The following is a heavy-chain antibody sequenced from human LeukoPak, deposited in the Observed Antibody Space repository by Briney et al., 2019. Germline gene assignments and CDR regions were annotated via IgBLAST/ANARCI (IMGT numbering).Heavy chain of an antibody. V-gene: IGHV3-21*01. J-gene: IGHJ4*02. D-gene: IGHD2/OR15-2a*01. CDR1: GFTFSSYS. CDR3: ARGVGTTPVDY. CDR2: ISSSSSSI. Sequence: PGGSLRLSCAASGFTFSSYSMNWVRQAPGKGLEWVSSISSSSSSIYYADSVKGRFTISRDNAKNSLYLQMNSLRAEDTAVYYCARGVGTTPVDYWGQGTLVTVSS.